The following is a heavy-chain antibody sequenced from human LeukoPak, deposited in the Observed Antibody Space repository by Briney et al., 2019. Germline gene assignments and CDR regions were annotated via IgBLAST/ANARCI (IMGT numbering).Heavy chain of an antibody. CDR1: GYTFTRYG. J-gene: IGHJ4*02. D-gene: IGHD2-15*01. V-gene: IGHV1-18*01. Sequence: GASVKVSCKASGYTFTRYGIRWVRQAPGQGLEWMGWISAYNGNTNYAQKLQGRVTMTTDTSTSTAYMELRSLRSDDTAVYYCARDGYCSGGSCCFLAPFDYWGQGTLVTVSS. CDR3: ARDGYCSGGSCCFLAPFDY. CDR2: ISAYNGNT.